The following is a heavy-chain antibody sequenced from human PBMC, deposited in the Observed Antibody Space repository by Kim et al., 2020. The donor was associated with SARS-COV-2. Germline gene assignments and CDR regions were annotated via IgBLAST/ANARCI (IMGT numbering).Heavy chain of an antibody. CDR2: ISYDGSNK. D-gene: IGHD6-19*01. CDR3: AREVVTGKWWLVRFGYYGMDV. Sequence: GGSLRLSCAASGFTFSSYAMHWVRQAPGKGLEWVAVISYDGSNKYYADSVKGRFTISRDNSKNTLYLQMNSLRAEDTAVYYCAREVVTGKWWLVRFGYYGMDVWGQGTTVTVSS. V-gene: IGHV3-30*04. CDR1: GFTFSSYA. J-gene: IGHJ6*02.